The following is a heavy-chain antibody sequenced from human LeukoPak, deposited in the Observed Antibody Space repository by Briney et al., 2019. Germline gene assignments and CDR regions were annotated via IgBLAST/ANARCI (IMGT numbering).Heavy chain of an antibody. CDR2: IYPGDSDT. V-gene: IGHV5-51*01. D-gene: IGHD3-10*01. Sequence: GESLKISCKGSGYSFTSYWIGWVRQMPGKGLEWMGSIYPGDSDTRYSPSFQGQVTISADKSISTAYLQWSSLKASDTAMYYCARVEANYYGSGSLFDYWGQGTLVTVSS. CDR3: ARVEANYYGSGSLFDY. J-gene: IGHJ4*02. CDR1: GYSFTSYW.